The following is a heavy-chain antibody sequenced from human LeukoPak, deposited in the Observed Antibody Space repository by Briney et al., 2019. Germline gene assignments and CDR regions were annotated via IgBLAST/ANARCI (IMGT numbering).Heavy chain of an antibody. CDR3: ARRKVLTRDAFDI. CDR1: GGSISSNY. CDR2: IYYSGST. Sequence: SETLSLTCTVSGGSISSNYWSWIRQPPGKGLEWIGYIYYSGSTYYNPSLKSRVTISVDTSKNQFSLKLSSVTAADTAVYYCARRKVLTRDAFDICGQGTMVTVSS. J-gene: IGHJ3*02. V-gene: IGHV4-59*08. D-gene: IGHD2-8*01.